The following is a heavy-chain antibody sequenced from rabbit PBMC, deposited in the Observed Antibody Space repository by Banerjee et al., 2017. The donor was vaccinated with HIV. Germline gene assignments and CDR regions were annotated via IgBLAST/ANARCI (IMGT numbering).Heavy chain of an antibody. J-gene: IGHJ6*01. CDR1: GFTLSSSYW. CDR2: IYTGSSGST. V-gene: IGHV1S40*01. CDR3: ARSGYGGYNDTTALNL. D-gene: IGHD7-1*01. Sequence: QSLEESGGGLVKPGGTLTLTCTASGFTLSSSYWICWVRQAPGKGLEWIACIYTGSSGSTDYASWAKGRFTISKTSSTTVTLQMTSLTAADTATYFCARSGYGGYNDTTALNLWGPGTLVTVS.